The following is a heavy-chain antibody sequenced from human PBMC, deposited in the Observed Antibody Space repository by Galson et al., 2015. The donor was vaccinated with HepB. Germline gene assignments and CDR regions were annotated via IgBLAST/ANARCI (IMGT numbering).Heavy chain of an antibody. CDR2: ISYDGSKK. D-gene: IGHD4-17*01. J-gene: IGHJ4*02. V-gene: IGHV3-30*03. Sequence: SLRLSCAVSGFTFSSCGMHWVRQAPSKGLEWVASISYDGSKKYYTDSVKGRFTASRDNSKNTLYLEMNSLRAEDTAIYYCVRSFGDYRIKQLDYWGQGTLVTVSS. CDR1: GFTFSSCG. CDR3: VRSFGDYRIKQLDY.